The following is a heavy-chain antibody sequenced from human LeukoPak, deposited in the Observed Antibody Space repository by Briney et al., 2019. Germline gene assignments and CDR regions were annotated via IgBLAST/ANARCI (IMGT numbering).Heavy chain of an antibody. D-gene: IGHD3-16*01. CDR3: ARDREDMITFGGVYNWFDP. Sequence: ASVKVSCKASGYTFTGYYMHWVRQAPGQGLEWMGWIDPNSGGTNYAQKFQGRVTMTRDTSISTAYMELSRLRSDDTAVYYCARDREDMITFGGVYNWFDPWGQGTLVTVSS. CDR1: GYTFTGYY. V-gene: IGHV1-2*02. J-gene: IGHJ5*02. CDR2: IDPNSGGT.